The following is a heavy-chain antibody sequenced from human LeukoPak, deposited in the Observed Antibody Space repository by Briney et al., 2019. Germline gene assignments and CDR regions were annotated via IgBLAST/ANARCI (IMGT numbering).Heavy chain of an antibody. CDR2: IFYTAST. CDR3: ASHYGSGFDY. D-gene: IGHD3-10*01. J-gene: IGHJ4*02. CDR1: VGSINNYY. Sequence: NSSETLSLTCTVSVGSINNYYWSWIRQPPGKGLEWIGYIFYTASTNYNPSLKSRVTLSIDTSKNQFSLKLSSVTAADAAIYYCASHYGSGFDYWGQGTLVTVSS. V-gene: IGHV4-59*01.